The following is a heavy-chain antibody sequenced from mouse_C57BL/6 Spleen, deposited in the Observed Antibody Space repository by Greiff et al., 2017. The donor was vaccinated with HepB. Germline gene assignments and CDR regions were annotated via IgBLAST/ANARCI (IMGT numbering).Heavy chain of an antibody. Sequence: VQLKQSGAELVRPGASVKLSCTASGFNIKDDYMHWVKQRPEQGLEWIGWIDPENGDTEYASKFQGKATITADTSSNTAYLQLSSLTSEDTAVYSCTSSMITTRFDYWGQGTTLTVSS. CDR2: IDPENGDT. CDR1: GFNIKDDY. J-gene: IGHJ2*01. CDR3: TSSMITTRFDY. D-gene: IGHD2-4*01. V-gene: IGHV14-4*01.